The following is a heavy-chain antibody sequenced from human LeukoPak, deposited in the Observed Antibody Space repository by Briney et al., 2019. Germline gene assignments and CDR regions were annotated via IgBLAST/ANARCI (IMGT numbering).Heavy chain of an antibody. CDR1: GGSISSYY. CDR3: ASLGVAAAAPDY. J-gene: IGHJ4*02. V-gene: IGHV4-4*07. CDR2: IYTSGST. Sequence: SETLSLTCTVSGGSISSYYWSWIRQPAGKGLEWIGRIYTSGSTNYNPSLKSRVTISVDTSKNQFSLKLSSVTAADTAVYYCASLGVAAAAPDYWGQGTLVTVSS. D-gene: IGHD6-13*01.